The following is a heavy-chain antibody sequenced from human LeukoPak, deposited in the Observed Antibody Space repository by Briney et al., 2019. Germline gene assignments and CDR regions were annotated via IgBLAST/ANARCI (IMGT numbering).Heavy chain of an antibody. D-gene: IGHD6-13*01. V-gene: IGHV4-34*01. CDR3: ARGKGDPSWYLGRSWFDP. J-gene: IGHJ5*02. Sequence: SETLSLTCAVYGGSFSGYYWSWIRQPPGKGLEWIGEINHSGSTNYNPSLKSRVTISVDTSKNQFSLKLSSVTAADTAVYYCARGKGDPSWYLGRSWFDPWGQGTLATVSS. CDR2: INHSGST. CDR1: GGSFSGYY.